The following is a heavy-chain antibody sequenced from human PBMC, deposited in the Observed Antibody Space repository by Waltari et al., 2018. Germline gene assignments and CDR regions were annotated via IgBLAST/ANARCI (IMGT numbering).Heavy chain of an antibody. Sequence: QLQLQESGPGLVKPSETLSLTCTVSGGSISSSSYYWSWIRQPPGKGLEWIGYIYYSGSTNYNPSLKSRVTISVDTSKNQFSLKLSSVTAADTAVYYCARVKVSTGFDYWGQGTLVTVSS. CDR2: IYYSGST. V-gene: IGHV4-61*01. CDR3: ARVKVSTGFDY. J-gene: IGHJ4*02. CDR1: GGSISSSSYY.